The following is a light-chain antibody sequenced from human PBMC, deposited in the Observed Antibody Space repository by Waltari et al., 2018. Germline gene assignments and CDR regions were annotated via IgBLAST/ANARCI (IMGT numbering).Light chain of an antibody. CDR1: VLPQQY. Sequence: SFELTQPPSVSVSPGQTATIPCSGDVLPQQYVYWYQQKPGQAPVLLIYKDTERPPGIPERFSGSTSGTGTTVTLTIGGVQAEDEADYYCQSIDVDALTFGGGTKLTVL. V-gene: IGLV3-25*03. J-gene: IGLJ2*01. CDR3: QSIDVDALT. CDR2: KDT.